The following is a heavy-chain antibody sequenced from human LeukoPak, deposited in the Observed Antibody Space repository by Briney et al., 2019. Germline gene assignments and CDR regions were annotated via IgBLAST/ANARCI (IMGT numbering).Heavy chain of an antibody. V-gene: IGHV4-61*02. CDR3: AGYSSGWYLGAGTTYFQH. J-gene: IGHJ1*01. CDR1: GGSISSGSYY. CDR2: INTSGST. Sequence: SETLSLTCTVSGGSISSGSYYWSWIRQPAGKGLEWIGRINTSGSTNYNPSLKSRVTISVDTSKNQFSLKLSSVTAADTAVYYCAGYSSGWYLGAGTTYFQHWGQGTLVTVSS. D-gene: IGHD6-19*01.